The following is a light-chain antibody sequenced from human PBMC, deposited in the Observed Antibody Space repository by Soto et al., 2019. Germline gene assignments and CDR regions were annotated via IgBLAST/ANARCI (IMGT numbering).Light chain of an antibody. CDR2: EVS. J-gene: IGLJ1*01. CDR3: SSFTSATTLYV. Sequence: QSVLTQPASVSGSPGQSITISCAGTSSDVGAYKYVSWYQQNPGKAPQLIIYEVSSRPSGVSNRFSGSKSGDTASLTISGLQAEDEADYYCSSFTSATTLYVFGSGTKVTVL. CDR1: SSDVGAYKY. V-gene: IGLV2-14*01.